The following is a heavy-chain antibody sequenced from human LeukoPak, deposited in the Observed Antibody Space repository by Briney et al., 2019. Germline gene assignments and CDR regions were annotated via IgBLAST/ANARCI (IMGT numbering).Heavy chain of an antibody. CDR1: GGSISSYY. CDR2: IYYSGST. Sequence: SETLSLTCTVSGGSISSYYWSWIRQPPGKGLEWIGYIYYSGSTNYNPSLKSRVTISVDTSKNQFSLKLSSVTAADTAVYYCARADYDFWSGRKNNWFDPWGQGTLVTVSS. V-gene: IGHV4-59*01. D-gene: IGHD3-3*01. J-gene: IGHJ5*02. CDR3: ARADYDFWSGRKNNWFDP.